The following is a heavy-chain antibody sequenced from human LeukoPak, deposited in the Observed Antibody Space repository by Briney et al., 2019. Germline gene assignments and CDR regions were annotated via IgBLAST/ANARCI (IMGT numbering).Heavy chain of an antibody. CDR1: GFTFSSYA. CDR3: ARDPGYCSSTSCYFDY. Sequence: PGRSLRLSCAASGFTFSSYAMHWVRQAPGKGLGWVAVISYDGSNKYYADSVKGRFTISRDNSKNTLYLQMNSLRAEDTAVYYCARDPGYCSSTSCYFDYWGQGTLVTVSS. J-gene: IGHJ4*02. D-gene: IGHD2-2*01. CDR2: ISYDGSNK. V-gene: IGHV3-30*01.